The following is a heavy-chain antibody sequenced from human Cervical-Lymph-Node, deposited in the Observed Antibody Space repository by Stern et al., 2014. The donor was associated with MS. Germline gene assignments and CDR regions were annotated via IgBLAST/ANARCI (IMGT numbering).Heavy chain of an antibody. CDR1: GGSLRSYY. CDR2: VYLTGSV. V-gene: IGHV4-59*01. Sequence: QVQQQQSGPGLVKPSETLSLTGTVSGGSLRSYYWNWIRQAPGKGLEWLGFVYLTGSVNYNPSLSSRVAMSVDTSKNQFSLTVSSVTAADTAVYYCAREGEYCSGSRCYPFLDYWGQGTLVTVSS. D-gene: IGHD2-15*01. J-gene: IGHJ4*02. CDR3: AREGEYCSGSRCYPFLDY.